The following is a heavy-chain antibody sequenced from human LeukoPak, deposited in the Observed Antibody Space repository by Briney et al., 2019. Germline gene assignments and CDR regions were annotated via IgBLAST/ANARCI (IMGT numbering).Heavy chain of an antibody. CDR3: AKHGPLYDILTGAKGMYYFDY. D-gene: IGHD3-9*01. J-gene: IGHJ4*02. Sequence: GGSLRLSCAASGFTFSSYGMSWVRQAPGKGLEWVSTISGSGGSTYYADSVKGRFTISRDNSKNTLYLQMNSLRAEDTAVYYCAKHGPLYDILTGAKGMYYFDYWGQGTLVTVSS. V-gene: IGHV3-23*01. CDR1: GFTFSSYG. CDR2: ISGSGGST.